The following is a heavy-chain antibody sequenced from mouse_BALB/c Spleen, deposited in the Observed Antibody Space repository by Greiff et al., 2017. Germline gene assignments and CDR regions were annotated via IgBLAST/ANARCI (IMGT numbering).Heavy chain of an antibody. Sequence: QVQLQQSGAELARPGASVKMSCKASGYTFTSYTMHWVNQRPGQGLEWIGYINPSSGYTNYNQKFKDKATLTADKSSSTAYMQLSSLTSEDSAVYYCARSGYYGYDIDYWGQGTTLTVSS. CDR3: ARSGYYGYDIDY. CDR1: GYTFTSYT. D-gene: IGHD2-2*01. J-gene: IGHJ2*01. V-gene: IGHV1-4*01. CDR2: INPSSGYT.